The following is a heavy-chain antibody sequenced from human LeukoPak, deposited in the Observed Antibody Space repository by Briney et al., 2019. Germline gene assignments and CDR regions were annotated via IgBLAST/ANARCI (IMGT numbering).Heavy chain of an antibody. V-gene: IGHV1-69-2*01. CDR1: GYTFTDYY. D-gene: IGHD4-11*01. CDR2: VDPEDGET. Sequence: GATVKISRKVSGYTFTDYYMHWVQQAPGKGLEWMGLVDPEDGETIYAEKFQGRVTITADTSTDTAYMELSSLRSEDRAVYYCATDDYSGLLDYWGQGTLVTVSS. J-gene: IGHJ4*02. CDR3: ATDDYSGLLDY.